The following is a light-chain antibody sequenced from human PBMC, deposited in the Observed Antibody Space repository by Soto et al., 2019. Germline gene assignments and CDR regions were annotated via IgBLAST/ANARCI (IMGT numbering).Light chain of an antibody. CDR1: QSVATN. J-gene: IGKJ1*01. CDR2: GAS. CDR3: QQYNNWPQT. Sequence: EAVLTQSPATLSVSPGERATLSCRASQSVATNLAWYQQRPGQAPRLLIYGASKRAVGLPARFSGSGSGTEFTLTITSLQSEDFAVYYCQQYNNWPQTFGQGTKVESK. V-gene: IGKV3-15*01.